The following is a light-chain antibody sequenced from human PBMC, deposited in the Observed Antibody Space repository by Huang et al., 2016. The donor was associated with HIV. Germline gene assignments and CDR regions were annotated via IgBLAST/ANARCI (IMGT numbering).Light chain of an antibody. CDR1: QSVSRS. J-gene: IGKJ2*01. V-gene: IGKV3-15*01. CDR2: GAS. CDR3: QQYNNWPRAT. Sequence: EIVLTQSPATLSVSPGERVTLSCRASQSVSRSLAWYQRRPGQAPRLLVYGASTRAISAQARFSGSGSGTEFTLTISSLQSEDFAVYFCQQYNNWPRATFGQGTKVEIK.